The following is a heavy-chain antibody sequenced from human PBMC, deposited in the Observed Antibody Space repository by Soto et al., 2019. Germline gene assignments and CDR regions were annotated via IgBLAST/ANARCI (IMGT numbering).Heavy chain of an antibody. CDR1: GFTFSSYS. Sequence: GGSLRLSCAASGFTFSSYSMNWVRQAPGKGLEWVSYISSSSSTIYYADSVKGRFTISRDNAKNSLYLQMNSLRAEDTAVYYCARGLYCSSTSCYLNWFDPWGQGTLVTVSS. D-gene: IGHD2-2*01. CDR3: ARGLYCSSTSCYLNWFDP. V-gene: IGHV3-48*01. J-gene: IGHJ5*02. CDR2: ISSSSSTI.